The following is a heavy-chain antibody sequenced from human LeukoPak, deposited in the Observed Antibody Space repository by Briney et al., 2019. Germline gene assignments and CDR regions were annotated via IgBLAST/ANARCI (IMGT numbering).Heavy chain of an antibody. CDR3: ARGKGYSYGPGHFDY. D-gene: IGHD5-18*01. CDR1: GYTFTIYG. V-gene: IGHV1-18*04. J-gene: IGHJ4*02. Sequence: GASVTVSFKASGYTFTIYGISWVRQAPGQGLEWMGWISAYNGNTNYAQKLQGRVTMTTDTSTSTAYMELRSLRSDDTAVYYCARGKGYSYGPGHFDYWGQGTLVTVSS. CDR2: ISAYNGNT.